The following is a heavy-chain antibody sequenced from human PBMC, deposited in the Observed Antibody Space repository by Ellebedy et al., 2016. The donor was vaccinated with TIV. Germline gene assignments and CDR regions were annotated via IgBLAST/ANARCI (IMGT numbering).Heavy chain of an antibody. V-gene: IGHV3-7*01. Sequence: GESLKISCAASGFTFSSYWMSWVRQAPGKGLEWVANIKQDGSEKYYVDSVKGRFTISRDNAKNSLYLQMNSLRAEDTAVYYCARIIAAARWPEYFQHWGQGTLVTVSS. CDR1: GFTFSSYW. J-gene: IGHJ1*01. CDR2: IKQDGSEK. D-gene: IGHD6-13*01. CDR3: ARIIAAARWPEYFQH.